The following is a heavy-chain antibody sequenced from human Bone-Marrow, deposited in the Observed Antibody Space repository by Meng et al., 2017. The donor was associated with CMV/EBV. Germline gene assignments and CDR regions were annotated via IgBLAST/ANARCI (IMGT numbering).Heavy chain of an antibody. D-gene: IGHD3-10*01. Sequence: FTCSGSVIHWVPQASEKGLEWLGRIRSKANSYATAYAASVKGRFTISRDDSKNTAYLQMNSLKTEDTAVYYCTRHFYPMVRGVDIDYWGQGTLVTVSS. V-gene: IGHV3-73*01. J-gene: IGHJ4*02. CDR1: FTCSGSV. CDR2: IRSKANSYAT. CDR3: TRHFYPMVRGVDIDY.